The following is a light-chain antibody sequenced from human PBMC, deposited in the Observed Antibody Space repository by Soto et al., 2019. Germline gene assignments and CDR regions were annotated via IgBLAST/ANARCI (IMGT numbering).Light chain of an antibody. CDR3: GTWDSSGRWV. CDR2: DNN. J-gene: IGLJ3*02. CDR1: SSNIGNNY. Sequence: QSVLTQPPSVSAAPGQKVTISCSGSSSNIGNNYVSWYQQLPGTAPKLLIYDNNKRPSGIPDRFSGSKSGTSATLGITGLQTGDEADYYCGTWDSSGRWVFGGGTKLTVL. V-gene: IGLV1-51*01.